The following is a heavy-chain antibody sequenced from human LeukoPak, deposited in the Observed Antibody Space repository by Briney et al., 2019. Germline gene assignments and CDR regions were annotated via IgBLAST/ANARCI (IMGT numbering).Heavy chain of an antibody. CDR3: AKESPYGSGSRNYYFHY. D-gene: IGHD3-10*01. CDR2: ISGSADRT. V-gene: IGHV3-23*01. CDR1: GFTFSSYA. J-gene: IGHJ4*02. Sequence: GGSLRLSCAASGFTFSSYAMSWVRQAPGKGLEWVSAISGSADRTYYADSVKGRFTISRDNSKNTLYLQMNSLRPKDTAIYYCAKESPYGSGSRNYYFHYWGQGTLVTVSS.